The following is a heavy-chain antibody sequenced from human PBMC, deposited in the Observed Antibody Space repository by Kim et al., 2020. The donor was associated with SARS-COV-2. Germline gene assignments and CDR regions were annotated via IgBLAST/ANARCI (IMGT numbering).Heavy chain of an antibody. CDR3: ARDCGDYYGSGSLPSPWFDP. J-gene: IGHJ5*02. V-gene: IGHV4-31*03. D-gene: IGHD3-10*01. CDR1: GGSISSGGYY. Sequence: SETLSLTCTVSGGSISSGGYYWSWIRQHPGKGLEWIGYIYYSGSTYYNPSLKSRVTISVDTSKNQFSLKLSSVTAADTAVYYCARDCGDYYGSGSLPSPWFDPWGQGTLVTVSS. CDR2: IYYSGST.